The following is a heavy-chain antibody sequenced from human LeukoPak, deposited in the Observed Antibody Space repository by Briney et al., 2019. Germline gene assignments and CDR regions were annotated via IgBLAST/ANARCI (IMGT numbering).Heavy chain of an antibody. D-gene: IGHD2-21*02. V-gene: IGHV3-30*02. Sequence: PGTSLRLSCAASGFSFNKDAMHWVRQAPGKGLEWVGFIWSDGSNKDYGDSVKGRFTISRDNSKNTLYLQMNSLRAEDTAVYYCAKVIPSYCGGDCSSRTCDAFDIWGQGTMVTVSS. CDR1: GFSFNKDA. CDR2: IWSDGSNK. CDR3: AKVIPSYCGGDCSSRTCDAFDI. J-gene: IGHJ3*02.